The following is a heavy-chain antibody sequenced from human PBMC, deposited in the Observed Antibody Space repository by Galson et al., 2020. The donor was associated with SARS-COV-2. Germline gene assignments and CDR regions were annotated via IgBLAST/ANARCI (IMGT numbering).Heavy chain of an antibody. CDR1: GFTFSSYG. J-gene: IGHJ4*02. CDR2: IWYDGSNK. D-gene: IGHD3-22*01. Sequence: GGSLRLSCAASGFTFSSYGMHWVRQAPGKGLEWVAVIWYDGSNKYYADSVQGRFTISRDNSKNTLYLQMNSLRAEDTAVYYCARDPYYYDSSGYFDYWGQGTLVTVSS. CDR3: ARDPYYYDSSGYFDY. V-gene: IGHV3-33*01.